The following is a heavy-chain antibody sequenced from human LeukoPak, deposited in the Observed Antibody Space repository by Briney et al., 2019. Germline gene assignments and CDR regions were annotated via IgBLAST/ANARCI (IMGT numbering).Heavy chain of an antibody. V-gene: IGHV4-59*12. CDR3: ARSGYYYDSSGYYLLSLDAFDI. J-gene: IGHJ3*02. CDR1: GGSISTYY. D-gene: IGHD3-22*01. CDR2: IYYSGST. Sequence: SETLSLTCTVSGGSISTYYWSWIRQPPGKGLEWIGYIYYSGSTNYNPSLKSRVTISVDTSKNQFSLKLSSVTAADTAVYYCARSGYYYDSSGYYLLSLDAFDIWGRGTMVTVSS.